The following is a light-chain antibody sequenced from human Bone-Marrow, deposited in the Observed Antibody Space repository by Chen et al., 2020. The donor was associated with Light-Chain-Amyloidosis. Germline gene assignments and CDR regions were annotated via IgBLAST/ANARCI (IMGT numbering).Light chain of an antibody. V-gene: IGLV2-23*02. CDR3: ASYAKGNIVV. Sequence: QSALTQPASVSGSPGQSITISCTGTTSDIGTYDFVSWYQQFPDRAPKLIIFNISVRSSGTSRRFSGSTSGNTASLTISGLQPDDEGVYFCASYAKGNIVVFGGGSTLTV. CDR1: TSDIGTYDF. J-gene: IGLJ2*01. CDR2: NIS.